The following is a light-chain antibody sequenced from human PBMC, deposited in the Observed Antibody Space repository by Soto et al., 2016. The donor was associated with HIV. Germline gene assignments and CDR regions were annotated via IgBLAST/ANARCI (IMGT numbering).Light chain of an antibody. V-gene: IGKV1-5*03. Sequence: DIQMTQSPSTLSASIGDRVTITCRASQSVSVWLAWYQQKPGKAPNLLIFKTSTLEIGVPSRFSGSGSGTDFTLTLSSVQPEDFATYYCLQHNTYPYTFGQGTYLEVK. CDR3: LQHNTYPYT. CDR2: KTS. CDR1: QSVSVW. J-gene: IGKJ2*01.